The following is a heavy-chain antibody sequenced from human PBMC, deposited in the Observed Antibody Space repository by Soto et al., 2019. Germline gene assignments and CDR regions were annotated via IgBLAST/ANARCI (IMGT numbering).Heavy chain of an antibody. J-gene: IGHJ6*02. Sequence: SETLSLTCTVSGGSISSYYWSWIRQPAGKGLEWIGRIYTSGSTNYNPSLKSRVTMSVDTSKSQFSLKLSSVTAADTAVYYCAREGELGSSGWSNYYGMDVWGQGTTVTVSS. D-gene: IGHD6-19*01. V-gene: IGHV4-4*07. CDR2: IYTSGST. CDR3: AREGELGSSGWSNYYGMDV. CDR1: GGSISSYY.